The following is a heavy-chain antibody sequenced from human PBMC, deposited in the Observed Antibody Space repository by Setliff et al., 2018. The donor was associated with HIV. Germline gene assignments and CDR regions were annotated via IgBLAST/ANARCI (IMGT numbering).Heavy chain of an antibody. CDR2: ISSGSSII. CDR3: ARDLAWPGYFDY. CDR1: GFTFSTYS. J-gene: IGHJ4*02. D-gene: IGHD3-10*01. Sequence: GGSLRLSCAASGFTFSTYSMNWVRQAPGKGLEWVSYISSGSSIIYYADSVKGRFTISRDNAKNSLYLQMNSLRAEDTAVYYCARDLAWPGYFDYWGQGTLVTVSS. V-gene: IGHV3-48*04.